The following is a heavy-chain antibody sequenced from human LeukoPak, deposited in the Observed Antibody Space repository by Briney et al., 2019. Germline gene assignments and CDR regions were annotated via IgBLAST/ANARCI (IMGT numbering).Heavy chain of an antibody. Sequence: PGGSLRLSCAASGFTFSSYGMHWVRQTPGKGLEWVAFISYDGSNKYYADSVKGRFTISRDNSKSTLYLQMNSLRAEDTAVFYCARAFSGTIVGFIGSTYWGQGTMVTVSS. CDR3: ARAFSGTIVGFIGSTY. CDR1: GFTFSSYG. CDR2: ISYDGSNK. D-gene: IGHD1-14*01. J-gene: IGHJ4*02. V-gene: IGHV3-30*19.